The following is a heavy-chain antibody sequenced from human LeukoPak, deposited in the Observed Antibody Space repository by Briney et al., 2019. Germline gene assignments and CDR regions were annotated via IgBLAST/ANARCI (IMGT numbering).Heavy chain of an antibody. J-gene: IGHJ4*02. CDR2: INCSCDNT. V-gene: IGHV3-23*01. D-gene: IGHD4-17*01. CDR1: GFPFNGFA. Sequence: GGSLRRSASGSGFPFNGFAMGGVRQAPGKGPEGVSSINCSCDNTYYADSVEGRFIVSRDNTKNTLYLQMNSLRAEDTALYYCARGRGGDYVPSRFDYWGQGTLVTVSS. CDR3: ARGRGGDYVPSRFDY.